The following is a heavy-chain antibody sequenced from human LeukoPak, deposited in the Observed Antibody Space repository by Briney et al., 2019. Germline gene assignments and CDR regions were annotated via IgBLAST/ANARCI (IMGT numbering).Heavy chain of an antibody. V-gene: IGHV1-69*10. D-gene: IGHD2-2*01. CDR2: IIPILGIA. CDR3: ARVGRGGKLGYCSSTSCLGY. CDR1: GGTFSSYA. Sequence: ASVKVSCKASGGTFSSYAISWVRQAPGQGLEWMGRIIPILGIANYAQKFQGRVTITADKSTSTAYMELSSLRSEDTAVYYCARVGRGGKLGYCSSTSCLGYWGQGTLVTVSS. J-gene: IGHJ4*02.